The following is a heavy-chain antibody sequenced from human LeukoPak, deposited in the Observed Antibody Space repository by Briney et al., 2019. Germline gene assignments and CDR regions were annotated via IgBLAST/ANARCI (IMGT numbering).Heavy chain of an antibody. J-gene: IGHJ5*02. D-gene: IGHD3-22*01. CDR2: IWYDGSNK. Sequence: GRSLRLSCAASGFTFSSYGMHWVRQAPGKGLEWVAVIWYDGSNKYYADSVKGRFTISRDNSKNTLYLQMNSLRAEDTAVYYCAREPYDSSGYFYENWFDPWGQGALVTVSS. CDR1: GFTFSSYG. CDR3: AREPYDSSGYFYENWFDP. V-gene: IGHV3-33*01.